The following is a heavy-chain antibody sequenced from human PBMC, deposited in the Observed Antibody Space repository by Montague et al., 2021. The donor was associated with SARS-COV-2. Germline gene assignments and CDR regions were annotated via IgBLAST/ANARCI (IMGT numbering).Heavy chain of an antibody. V-gene: IGHV4-61*02. J-gene: IGHJ5*02. CDR2: IFTRGST. D-gene: IGHD2-2*01. CDR1: GDSVSGGPYY. CDR3: TREVLDAMRPWFDP. Sequence: TLSLTCTVSGDSVSGGPYYWTWIRQPAGKGLEWIGRIFTRGSTLYNPSLKSRVTTSLDPSQNQFSLTLSSVTAADTAMYYCTREVLDAMRPWFDPWGQGTLVTVSS.